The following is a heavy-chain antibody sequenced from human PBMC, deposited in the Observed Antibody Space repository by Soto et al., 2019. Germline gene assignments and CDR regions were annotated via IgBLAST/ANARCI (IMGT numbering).Heavy chain of an antibody. J-gene: IGHJ3*02. Sequence: EVQLVESGGGLVQPGGSLRLSCAASGFAFRSYSLSWVRQAPGKGLEWVAYIDGRGSIMYYAGSVEGRFAISRDNAMSSLCLQLNSVRDEDTAIYDWTRDKLPGDYREACEIWDQGTVVTVSS. CDR1: GFAFRSYS. D-gene: IGHD7-27*01. CDR3: TRDKLPGDYREACEI. V-gene: IGHV3-48*02. CDR2: IDGRGSIM.